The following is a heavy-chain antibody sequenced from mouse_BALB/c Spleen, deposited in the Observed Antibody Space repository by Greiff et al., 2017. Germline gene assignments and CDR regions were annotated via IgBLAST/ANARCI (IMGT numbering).Heavy chain of an antibody. CDR3: ARVGTVDSFDV. V-gene: IGHV2-9*02. CDR2: IWAGGST. D-gene: IGHD1-1*01. CDR1: GFSLTSYG. Sequence: VKLVESGPGLVAPSQSLSITCTVSGFSLTSYGVHWVRQPPGKGLEWLGVIWAGGSTNYNSALMSRLCIRKDNSKSQVFLKMYSLQTDDTAMYYCARVGTVDSFDVWGAGTTVTVSS. J-gene: IGHJ1*01.